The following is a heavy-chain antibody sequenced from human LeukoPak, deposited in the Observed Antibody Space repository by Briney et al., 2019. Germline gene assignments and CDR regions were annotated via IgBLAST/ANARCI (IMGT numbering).Heavy chain of an antibody. V-gene: IGHV5-51*01. D-gene: IGHD6-19*01. CDR3: ARQGGGSSGWHKEHYYYYYMDV. J-gene: IGHJ6*03. CDR2: IYPGDSDT. CDR1: GSRFTNYW. Sequence: GESLKISFKGSGSRFTNYWIGWVRPMPGKGLEWMGIIYPGDSDTRYSPSFQGQVTISADKSISTAYLQWSSLKASDTAIYYCARQGGGSSGWHKEHYYYYYMDVWGKGTTVIVSS.